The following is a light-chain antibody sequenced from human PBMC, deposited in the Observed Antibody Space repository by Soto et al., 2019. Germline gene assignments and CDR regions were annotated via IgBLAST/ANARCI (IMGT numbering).Light chain of an antibody. V-gene: IGKV1-39*01. CDR1: QSISSY. J-gene: IGKJ4*01. CDR3: QQSYSTPS. Sequence: DIQMTQCPSSLSASVGDRVTITCRASQSISSYLNWYQQKPGKAPKLLIYAASSLQSGVPSRFSGSGSGTDFTLTISSLQPEDFATYYCQQSYSTPSFGGGTKV. CDR2: AAS.